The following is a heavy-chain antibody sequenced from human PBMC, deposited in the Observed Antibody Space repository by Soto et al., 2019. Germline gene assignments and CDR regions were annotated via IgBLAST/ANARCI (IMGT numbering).Heavy chain of an antibody. CDR1: GGSISSSNW. D-gene: IGHD6-13*01. J-gene: IGHJ6*02. CDR2: TYHVGIP. V-gene: IGHV4-4*02. CDR3: ASQQLVHYYYGMDV. Sequence: SETLSLTCTVSGGSISSSNWWTWVRQAPGKGLEWIGETYHVGIPSYNPSLKGRVSISVDKSNNQFSLKLSSVTAADTAMYYCASQQLVHYYYGMDVWGQGTTVTVSS.